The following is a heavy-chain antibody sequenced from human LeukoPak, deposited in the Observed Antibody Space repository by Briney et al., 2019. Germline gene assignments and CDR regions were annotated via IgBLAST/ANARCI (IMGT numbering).Heavy chain of an antibody. CDR3: ARNLWFGESSDAFDM. Sequence: ASVKVSCKASGYLFSDYYVNWMRQAPGQGPEWMGWINLNSGVTNFAQNFQGRVTMTRDTSISTAYMDMSSLRSDDTAVYYCARNLWFGESSDAFDMWGQGTMVTVSS. CDR2: INLNSGVT. J-gene: IGHJ3*02. CDR1: GYLFSDYY. V-gene: IGHV1-2*02. D-gene: IGHD3-10*01.